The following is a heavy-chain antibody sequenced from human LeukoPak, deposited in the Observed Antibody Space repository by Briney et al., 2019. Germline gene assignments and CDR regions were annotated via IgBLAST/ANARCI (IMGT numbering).Heavy chain of an antibody. CDR1: GYTFTGYY. Sequence: ASVKVSCKASGYTFTGYYMHWVRQAPGQGLEWMGWINPNSGGTNYAQKFQGRVTMTRDTSISTAYMELSRLRSDDTAVYYWARVSCSSTSCYTINYYYMDVWGKGTTVTVSS. J-gene: IGHJ6*03. CDR2: INPNSGGT. D-gene: IGHD2-2*02. V-gene: IGHV1-2*02. CDR3: ARVSCSSTSCYTINYYYMDV.